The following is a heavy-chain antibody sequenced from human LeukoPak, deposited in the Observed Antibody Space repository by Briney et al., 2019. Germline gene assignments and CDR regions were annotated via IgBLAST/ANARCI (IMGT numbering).Heavy chain of an antibody. CDR1: GFSFGDDY. Sequence: GGSLRLSCAASGFSFGDDYMSWIRQAPGKGLEWVSYISSSGSTIYYADSVKGRFTISRDNAKNSLYLQMNSLRAEDTAVYYCARDSDVPGGSGSYLTYYYGMDVWGQGTTVTVSS. CDR3: ARDSDVPGGSGSYLTYYYGMDV. CDR2: ISSSGSTI. D-gene: IGHD3-10*01. V-gene: IGHV3-11*01. J-gene: IGHJ6*02.